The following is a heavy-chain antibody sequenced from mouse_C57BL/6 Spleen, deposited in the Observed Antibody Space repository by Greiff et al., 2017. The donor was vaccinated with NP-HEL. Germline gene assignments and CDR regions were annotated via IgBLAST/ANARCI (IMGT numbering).Heavy chain of an antibody. Sequence: QVQLKQPGAELVKPGASVKLSCKASGYTFTSYWMHWVKQRPGRGLEWIGRIDPNSGGTKYNEKFKSKATLTVDKPSSTAYMQLSSLTSEDSAVYYCASQDYYGSSYGYWGQGTTLTVSS. CDR1: GYTFTSYW. CDR2: IDPNSGGT. CDR3: ASQDYYGSSYGY. D-gene: IGHD1-1*01. J-gene: IGHJ2*01. V-gene: IGHV1-72*01.